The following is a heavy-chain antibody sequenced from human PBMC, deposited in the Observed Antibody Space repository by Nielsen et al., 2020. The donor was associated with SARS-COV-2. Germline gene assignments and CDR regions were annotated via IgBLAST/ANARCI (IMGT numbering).Heavy chain of an antibody. D-gene: IGHD3-10*01. CDR1: GFTFTSSA. J-gene: IGHJ5*02. CDR3: AADRGIDWFDP. Sequence: SVKVSCKASGFTFTSSAVQWVRQARGQRLEWIGWIVVGSGNTNYAQKFQERVTITRDMSTSTAYMELSSLRFEDTAVYYCAADRGIDWFDPWGQGTLVTVSS. CDR2: IVVGSGNT. V-gene: IGHV1-58*01.